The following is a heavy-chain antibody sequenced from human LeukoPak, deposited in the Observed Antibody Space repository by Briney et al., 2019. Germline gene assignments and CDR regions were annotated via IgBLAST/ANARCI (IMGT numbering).Heavy chain of an antibody. CDR3: AKDVDTAMVNTFDI. D-gene: IGHD5-18*01. Sequence: ASVKVSCKASGGTFSSYAISWVRQAPGQGLEWMGRIIPILGIANYAQKFQGRVTITADKSTSTAYMELSSLRSEDTAVYYCAKDVDTAMVNTFDIWGQGTMVTVSS. V-gene: IGHV1-69*04. CDR2: IIPILGIA. J-gene: IGHJ3*02. CDR1: GGTFSSYA.